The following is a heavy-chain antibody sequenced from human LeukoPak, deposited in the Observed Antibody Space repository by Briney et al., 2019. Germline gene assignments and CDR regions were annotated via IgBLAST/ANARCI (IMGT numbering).Heavy chain of an antibody. J-gene: IGHJ5*02. V-gene: IGHV3-7*01. Sequence: PGGPLRLSCAASGFAFIKYWMSWVRQAPGKGLEWVANIKEDGSIEDYADSVKGRFTVSRDNAKNSLYLQMNSLRVEDTAVYYCVSQQLAPPWGQGTLVTVSS. D-gene: IGHD5-24*01. CDR3: VSQQLAPP. CDR1: GFAFIKYW. CDR2: IKEDGSIE.